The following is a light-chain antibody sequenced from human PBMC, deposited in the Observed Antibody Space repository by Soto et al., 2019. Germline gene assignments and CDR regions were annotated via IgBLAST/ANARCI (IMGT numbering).Light chain of an antibody. J-gene: IGKJ4*01. CDR2: KAS. CDR3: QHYDTYPLT. V-gene: IGKV1-5*03. Sequence: DIQMTQSPSTLSASVGDRVTITCRASQSISSWLAWYQQKPGKAPKLLIYKASSLESGVPSRFSGSGSGTEFTLTISSLHPDDIATYYCQHYDTYPLTFGGGTKVEIK. CDR1: QSISSW.